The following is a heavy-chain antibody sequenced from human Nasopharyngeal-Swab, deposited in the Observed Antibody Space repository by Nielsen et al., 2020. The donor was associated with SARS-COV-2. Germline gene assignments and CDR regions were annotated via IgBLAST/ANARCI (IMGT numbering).Heavy chain of an antibody. D-gene: IGHD6-13*01. CDR2: IGNSGANT. J-gene: IGHJ4*02. Sequence: WIRQPPGKGLEWVSSIGNSGANTYYADPVKGRFTISRDNSKNTLYLQMNSLRAEDTAVYYCAKGLRSSSWYEDYWGQGTQVTVSS. CDR3: AKGLRSSSWYEDY. V-gene: IGHV3-23*01.